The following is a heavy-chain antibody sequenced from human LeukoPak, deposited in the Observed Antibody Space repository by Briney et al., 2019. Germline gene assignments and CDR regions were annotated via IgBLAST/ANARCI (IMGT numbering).Heavy chain of an antibody. Sequence: ASVKVSCKASGYTSTSHYMHWVRQAPGQGLEWMGLINPGGGSTWYAQKFQGRVTLTRDTSTSTDYMELRSLRSDDTAVYYCARVLYYDSSGYYSYYFDYWGQGTLVTVSS. CDR1: GYTSTSHY. CDR2: INPGGGST. D-gene: IGHD3-22*01. J-gene: IGHJ4*02. V-gene: IGHV1-46*01. CDR3: ARVLYYDSSGYYSYYFDY.